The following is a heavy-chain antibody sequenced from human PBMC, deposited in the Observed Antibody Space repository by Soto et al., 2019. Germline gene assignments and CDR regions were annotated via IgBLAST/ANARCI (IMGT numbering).Heavy chain of an antibody. V-gene: IGHV1-69*01. CDR1: GGTFSRYA. Sequence: QVQLVQSGAEVKKPGSSVKVSCKASGGTFSRYAINWVRQAPGQGLEWMGGIIPIFGTTKYAQKFQGRVTITADESTSTAYMELSSLRSEDTAVYYCASPTHYYDYYYGMDVWGQGTTVTVSS. CDR2: IIPIFGTT. CDR3: ASPTHYYDYYYGMDV. J-gene: IGHJ6*02. D-gene: IGHD4-17*01.